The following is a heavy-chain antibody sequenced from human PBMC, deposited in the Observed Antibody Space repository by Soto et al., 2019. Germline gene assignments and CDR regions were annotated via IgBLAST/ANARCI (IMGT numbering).Heavy chain of an antibody. J-gene: IGHJ4*02. CDR3: ATISPEESGWYLSGLDY. CDR2: ISYDGSNK. Sequence: QVQLVESGGGVVQPGRSLRLSCAASGFTFSSYAMHWVRQAPGKGLEWVAVISYDGSNKYYADSVKGRFTISRDNSKNTLYLQMNSLRAVDTAVYYCATISPEESGWYLSGLDYWGQGTLVTVSS. V-gene: IGHV3-30-3*01. CDR1: GFTFSSYA. D-gene: IGHD6-19*01.